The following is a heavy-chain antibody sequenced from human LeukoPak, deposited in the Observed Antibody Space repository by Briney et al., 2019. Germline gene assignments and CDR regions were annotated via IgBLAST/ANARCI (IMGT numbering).Heavy chain of an antibody. CDR1: GYSFSHYW. D-gene: IGHD3-10*01. Sequence: GESLKIPCKASGYSFSHYWIGWVRQIPGKGLEWMGVIYPCDSDTRYSPSFQGQVTISADKSISTAYLQWRSVKASDTAIYYCARVFGSGSYRMSSFDYWGRGTLVTVS. CDR3: ARVFGSGSYRMSSFDY. CDR2: IYPCDSDT. V-gene: IGHV5-51*01. J-gene: IGHJ4*02.